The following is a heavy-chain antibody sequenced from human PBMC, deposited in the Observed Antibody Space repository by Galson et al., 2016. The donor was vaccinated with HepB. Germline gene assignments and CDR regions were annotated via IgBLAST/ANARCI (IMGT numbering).Heavy chain of an antibody. J-gene: IGHJ4*02. CDR2: IGGSGDKT. Sequence: SLRLSCAVSGFSFSTYAMSWVRQAPGKGLEWVSTIGGSGDKTYYADSVKGRFTISRDNSMNPLYLQMNSLRAEDTAVYYCAKDLLSDYVWGSSRFQDWGQGAPVTVSS. V-gene: IGHV3-23*01. D-gene: IGHD3-16*02. CDR3: AKDLLSDYVWGSSRFQD. CDR1: GFSFSTYA.